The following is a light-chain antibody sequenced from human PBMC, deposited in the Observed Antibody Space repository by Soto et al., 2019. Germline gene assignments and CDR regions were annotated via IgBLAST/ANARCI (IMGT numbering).Light chain of an antibody. J-gene: IGLJ1*01. V-gene: IGLV2-8*01. CDR2: EVS. CDR3: SSYAGSNNFGV. CDR1: SSDVGGYNY. Sequence: QSVLTQPPSASGSPGQSVTISCTGTSSDVGGYNYVSWYQQHPGKAPKFMIYEVSKRPSGVPDRFSGSKPGNTASLTVSGLQAEDEADYYCSSYAGSNNFGVFGTGTKVTVL.